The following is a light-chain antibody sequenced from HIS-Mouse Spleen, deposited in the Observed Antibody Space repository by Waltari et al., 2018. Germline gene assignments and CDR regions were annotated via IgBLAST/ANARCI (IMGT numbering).Light chain of an antibody. CDR1: QGISSA. CDR3: QQFNSYPYST. V-gene: IGKV1-13*02. J-gene: IGKJ4*01. Sequence: AIQLTQSPSSLSASVGDRVTITCRASQGISSALSWYQQKPGKAPKLLIYDASSLESGVPSRFSGSGSGTDFTLTISSLQPEDFATYYCQQFNSYPYSTFGGGTKVEIK. CDR2: DAS.